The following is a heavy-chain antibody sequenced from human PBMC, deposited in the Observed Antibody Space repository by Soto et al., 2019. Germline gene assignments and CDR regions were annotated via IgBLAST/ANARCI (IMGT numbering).Heavy chain of an antibody. Sequence: QVQLVQSGAEVKKPGSSVQVSCKASGGTFSSYPISWVRQDPGQGLEWMGGIIPLFNTPNYAQKFQGRVTITADESTTTAYMELSSLRSEDTAVYYCARQYHLTSYYGLDVWGQGTTVTVSS. D-gene: IGHD2-2*01. V-gene: IGHV1-69*01. CDR1: GGTFSSYP. CDR2: IIPLFNTP. J-gene: IGHJ6*02. CDR3: ARQYHLTSYYGLDV.